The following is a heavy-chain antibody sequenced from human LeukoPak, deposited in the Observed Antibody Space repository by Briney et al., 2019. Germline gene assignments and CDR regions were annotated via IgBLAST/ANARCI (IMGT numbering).Heavy chain of an antibody. V-gene: IGHV4-61*01. Sequence: PSETLSLTCTVSSGTIKNSNYYWGWIRQPPGKGLEWIGYIYYSGSTNYNPSLKSRVTISVDTSKNQFSLKLSSVTAAETAVYYCAREGRYRYGYNEYHSYMDIWGKGTTVTVSS. CDR2: IYYSGST. J-gene: IGHJ6*03. CDR1: SGTIKNSNYY. D-gene: IGHD5-24*01. CDR3: AREGRYRYGYNEYHSYMDI.